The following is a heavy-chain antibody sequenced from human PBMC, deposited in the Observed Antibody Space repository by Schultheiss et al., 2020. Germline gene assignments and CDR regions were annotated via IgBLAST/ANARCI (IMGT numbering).Heavy chain of an antibody. J-gene: IGHJ4*02. CDR1: GYTFTSYG. D-gene: IGHD1-26*01. V-gene: IGHV1-18*01. CDR2: ISAYNGNT. CDR3: ARGAVVGATPYFDY. Sequence: ASVKVSCKASGYTFTSYGISWVRQAPGQGLEWMGWISAYNGNTNYAQKLQGSVTMTRDTSISTAYMELSRLRSDDTAVYYCARGAVVGATPYFDYWGQGTLVTVSS.